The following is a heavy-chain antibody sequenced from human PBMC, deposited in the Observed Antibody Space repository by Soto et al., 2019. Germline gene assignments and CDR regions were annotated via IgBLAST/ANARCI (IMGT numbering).Heavy chain of an antibody. V-gene: IGHV4-34*01. D-gene: IGHD1-26*01. CDR1: GKSLSGYY. CDR3: ARHHVRGRTIAGAAEF. J-gene: IGHJ4*02. Sequence: QVQLQQWGAGLLKPSETLSLTCAVYGKSLSGYYWSWIPQPPGKALEWIGEINHSGNTNYNPSLKSRVTISVDTSKNQLFLNLSSVTAADTAMYYCARHHVRGRTIAGAAEFWGQGTLVTVSS. CDR2: INHSGNT.